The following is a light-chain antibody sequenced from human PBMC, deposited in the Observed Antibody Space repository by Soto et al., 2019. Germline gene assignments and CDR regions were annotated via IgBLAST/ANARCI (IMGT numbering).Light chain of an antibody. J-gene: IGLJ2*01. CDR2: EDR. Sequence: NFMLTQPHSVSGSPGKTVTISCTRSSGNIASSSVQWYQQRPGSPPTTIIYEDRQRPSVVPDRFSGSIDASSNSASLTISGLKTEDEADYYCQSYDTSTPVVFGGGTKVTVL. CDR3: QSYDTSTPVV. V-gene: IGLV6-57*04. CDR1: SGNIASSS.